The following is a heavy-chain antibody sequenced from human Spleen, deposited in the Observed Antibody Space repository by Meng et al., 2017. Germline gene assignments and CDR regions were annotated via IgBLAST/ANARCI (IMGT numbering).Heavy chain of an antibody. D-gene: IGHD3-22*01. CDR2: IYYIGST. CDR1: GGSISSSSYY. J-gene: IGHJ3*02. Sequence: SETLSPTCTVPGGSISSSSYYWCWISQPPGKGLEWIGSIYYIGSTNYNPSLKSRVTISVDTSKNQVSLKPSSVTAADTAVYYCARVPKLYYDSSGYFDAFDIWGQGTMVTVSS. CDR3: ARVPKLYYDSSGYFDAFDI. V-gene: IGHV4-39*07.